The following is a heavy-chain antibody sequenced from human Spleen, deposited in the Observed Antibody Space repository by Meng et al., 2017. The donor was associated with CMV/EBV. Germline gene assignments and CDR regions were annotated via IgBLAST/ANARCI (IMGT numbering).Heavy chain of an antibody. V-gene: IGHV3-64*02. CDR3: ARAIVLLPPAPDY. Sequence: CAASGFTFSTYAMHWVRQAPGKGLEYVSAISSNGDNTYYADSVKGRFTISRDNSKNTLYLQMGSLRAEDMGVYYCARAIVLLPPAPDYWGQGTLVTVSS. CDR2: ISSNGDNT. J-gene: IGHJ4*02. D-gene: IGHD2-2*01. CDR1: GFTFSTYA.